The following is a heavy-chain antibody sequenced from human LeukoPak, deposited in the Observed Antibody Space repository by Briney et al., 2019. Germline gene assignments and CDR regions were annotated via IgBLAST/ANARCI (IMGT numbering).Heavy chain of an antibody. CDR3: ARASSHYYYGMDV. V-gene: IGHV4-30-2*01. CDR1: GGSISSGGYS. J-gene: IGHJ6*02. Sequence: SETLSLTCAVSGGSISSGGYSWSWIRQPPGKGLEWIGYIYHSGSTYHNPSLKSRITISVDRSKNQFSLKLSSVTAADTAVYYCARASSHYYYGMDVWGQGTTVTVSS. CDR2: IYHSGST.